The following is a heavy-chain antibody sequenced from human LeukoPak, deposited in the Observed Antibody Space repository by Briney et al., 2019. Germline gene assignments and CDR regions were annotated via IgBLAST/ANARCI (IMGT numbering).Heavy chain of an antibody. Sequence: ASVTVSCKPSGYTFTSYGINWVRQAPGQGLEWMGRISAHNGNANYAQKFQGRVTMTTDTLATTAYMELRSLRSDDTAVYYCARDLERYYDLEGRSGYWGQGTLVTVSS. CDR1: GYTFTSYG. V-gene: IGHV1-18*01. D-gene: IGHD3-3*01. CDR2: ISAHNGNA. J-gene: IGHJ4*02. CDR3: ARDLERYYDLEGRSGY.